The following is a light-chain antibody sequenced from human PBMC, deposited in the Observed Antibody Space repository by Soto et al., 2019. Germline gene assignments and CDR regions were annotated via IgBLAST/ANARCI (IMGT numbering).Light chain of an antibody. CDR2: GNN. Sequence: QAVVTQPPSVSGAPGERVTISCFGSSSNSGADYDVHWYQQLPGTAPKLLIYGNNNRPSGVPDRFSGSKSGTSASLAITGLQPEDEADYYCQSYDSSLTIFGGGTKLTVL. J-gene: IGLJ2*01. CDR3: QSYDSSLTI. V-gene: IGLV1-40*01. CDR1: SSNSGADYD.